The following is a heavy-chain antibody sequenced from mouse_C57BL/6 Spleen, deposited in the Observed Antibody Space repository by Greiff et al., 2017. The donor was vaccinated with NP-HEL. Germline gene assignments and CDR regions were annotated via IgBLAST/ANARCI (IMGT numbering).Heavy chain of an antibody. CDR1: GYSITSGYY. J-gene: IGHJ3*01. Sequence: EVQLQESGPGLVKPSQSLSLTCSVTGYSITSGYYWNWIRQFPGNKLEWMGYISYDGSNNYNPSLKNRISITRDTSKNQFFLKLNSVTTEDTATYYCARDRDYYGSSFLWFAYWGQGTLVTVSA. V-gene: IGHV3-6*01. CDR3: ARDRDYYGSSFLWFAY. CDR2: ISYDGSN. D-gene: IGHD1-1*01.